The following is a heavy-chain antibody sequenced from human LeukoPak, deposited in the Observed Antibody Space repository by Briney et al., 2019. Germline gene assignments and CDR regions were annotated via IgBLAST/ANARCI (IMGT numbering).Heavy chain of an antibody. Sequence: GGSLRLSCAASGFTFRTSWMSWVRQAPGKGLEWLANIKEDGSVKNYVDSVKGRFTISRDNAENSLYLQMNSLRAEDTALYYCAKASRYCSGNSCYSHYFDYWGQGTLVTVSS. CDR3: AKASRYCSGNSCYSHYFDY. J-gene: IGHJ4*02. CDR2: IKEDGSVK. V-gene: IGHV3-7*01. D-gene: IGHD2-15*01. CDR1: GFTFRTSW.